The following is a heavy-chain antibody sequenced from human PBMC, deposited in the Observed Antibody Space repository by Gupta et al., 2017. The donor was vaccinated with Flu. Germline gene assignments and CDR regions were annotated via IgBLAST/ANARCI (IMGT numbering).Heavy chain of an antibody. CDR2: ITDNGTNK. CDR3: AKDYFDNRGTHY. CDR1: TFSCYG. Sequence: TFSCYGMNWVRQLPGKGLEWLAYITDNGTNKHYADSVKGRFTISRDNAKNTLYLQMSSLRAEDTAVDYCAKDYFDNRGTHYWGQGTLVTVSS. V-gene: IGHV3-30*02. J-gene: IGHJ4*02. D-gene: IGHD3-22*01.